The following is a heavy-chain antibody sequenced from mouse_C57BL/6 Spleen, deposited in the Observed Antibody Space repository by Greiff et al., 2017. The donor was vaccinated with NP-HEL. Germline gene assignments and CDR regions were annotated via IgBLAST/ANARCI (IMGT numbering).Heavy chain of an antibody. D-gene: IGHD2-4*01. Sequence: EVQLVESGPGLVKPSQSLSLTCSVTGYSITSGYYWNWIRQFPGNKLEWMGYISYDGSNNYNPSLKNRISITRDTSKNQFFLKLNSVTTEDTATYYCARDYDYERYFDVWGTGTTVTVSS. J-gene: IGHJ1*03. V-gene: IGHV3-6*01. CDR1: GYSITSGYY. CDR3: ARDYDYERYFDV. CDR2: ISYDGSN.